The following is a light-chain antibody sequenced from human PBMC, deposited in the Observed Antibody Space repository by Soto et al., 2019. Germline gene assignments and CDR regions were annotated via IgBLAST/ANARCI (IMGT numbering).Light chain of an antibody. CDR1: QSVSSN. CDR3: QQYNNWPRT. CDR2: GAS. Sequence: IVMSQSPATVSVSPGERATLSCRASQSVSSNLAWYQQKPGQAPRLLIYGASTRATGVPARFSGSGSGTEFTLTISSLQSEDFAVYYCQQYNNWPRTFGQGTKVDI. V-gene: IGKV3-15*01. J-gene: IGKJ1*01.